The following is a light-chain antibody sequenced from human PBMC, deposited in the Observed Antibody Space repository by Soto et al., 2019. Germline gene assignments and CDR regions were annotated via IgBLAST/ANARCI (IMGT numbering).Light chain of an antibody. V-gene: IGLV1-44*01. Sequence: QSVLTQPPSASGTPGQRGTISCSGSSSNIGSNLVNWYQQLPGRAPKLLMYSDNQRPSGVPDRFSGSKSGTSASLAISGLQSEDEAHYYCAAWDDRMDGSVLFGGGTKVTVL. CDR2: SDN. J-gene: IGLJ2*01. CDR3: AAWDDRMDGSVL. CDR1: SSNIGSNL.